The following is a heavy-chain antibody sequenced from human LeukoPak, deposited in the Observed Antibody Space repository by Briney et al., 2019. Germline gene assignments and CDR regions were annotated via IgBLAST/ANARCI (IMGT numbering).Heavy chain of an antibody. CDR3: ARDYRYYYDSGNLDYFDY. V-gene: IGHV5-51*01. CDR1: GYSFTNYW. Sequence: GESLQISCKGSGYSFTNYWIGWVRQMPGKGLEWMGIIYPGDSDTRYSPSFQGQVTISVDKSISTAYLQWSSLKASDTAMYYCARDYRYYYDSGNLDYFDYWGQGTLVTVSS. CDR2: IYPGDSDT. J-gene: IGHJ4*02. D-gene: IGHD3-10*01.